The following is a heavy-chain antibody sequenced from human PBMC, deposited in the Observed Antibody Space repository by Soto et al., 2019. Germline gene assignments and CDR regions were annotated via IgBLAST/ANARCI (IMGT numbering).Heavy chain of an antibody. CDR2: ISYDGSNK. V-gene: IGHV3-30*18. D-gene: IGHD6-13*01. CDR3: AKDGQLLIAWFDY. CDR1: GFTFSSYG. J-gene: IGHJ4*02. Sequence: HPGGSLRLSCAASGFTFSSYGMHWVRQAPGKGLEWVAVISYDGSNKYYADSVKGRFTISRDNSKNTLYLQMNSLRAEDTAVYYCAKDGQLLIAWFDYWGQGTLVTVSS.